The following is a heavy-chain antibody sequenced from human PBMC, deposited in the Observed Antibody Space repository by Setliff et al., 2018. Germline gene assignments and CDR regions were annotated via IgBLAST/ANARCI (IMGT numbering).Heavy chain of an antibody. J-gene: IGHJ6*02. D-gene: IGHD3-22*01. CDR2: IYPGDSDT. V-gene: IGHV5-51*01. Sequence: GESLTISCKGSGYSFTSYWIGWVRQMPGKGLEWMGIIYPGDSDTRYSPSFQGQATISADKSISTAYLQWSSLKASDTAMYYCARYDSSGYHYYYGMDVWGQGTTVTVSS. CDR1: GYSFTSYW. CDR3: ARYDSSGYHYYYGMDV.